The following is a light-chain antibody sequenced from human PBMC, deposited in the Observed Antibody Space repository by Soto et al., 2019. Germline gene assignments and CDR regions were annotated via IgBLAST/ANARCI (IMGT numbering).Light chain of an antibody. Sequence: EIVMTQSPATLSVSPGERANLSCRASQSVSSNLAWYQQKPGQAPRLLIYGASTRATGIPARFSGSGSGTEFTLTISSLQSEDFAVYYCQQYNNWPPPVTFGQGTKVDIK. J-gene: IGKJ1*01. CDR1: QSVSSN. V-gene: IGKV3-15*01. CDR3: QQYNNWPPPVT. CDR2: GAS.